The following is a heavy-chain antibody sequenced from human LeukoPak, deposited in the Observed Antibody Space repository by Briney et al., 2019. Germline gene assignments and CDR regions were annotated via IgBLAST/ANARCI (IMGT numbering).Heavy chain of an antibody. CDR3: ARFLAGYFAY. D-gene: IGHD3-3*02. V-gene: IGHV4-39*07. Sequence: SETLSLTCTVSGGSISSSSYYWGWIRQPPGKGLEWIGSIYYSGSTYYNPSLKSRVTISVDTSKNQFSLKLSSVTAADTAVYYCARFLAGYFAYWGQGTLVTVSS. CDR2: IYYSGST. J-gene: IGHJ4*02. CDR1: GGSISSSSYY.